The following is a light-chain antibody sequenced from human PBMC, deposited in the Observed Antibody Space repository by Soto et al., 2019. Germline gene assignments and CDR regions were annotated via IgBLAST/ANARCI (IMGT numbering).Light chain of an antibody. V-gene: IGLV1-44*01. CDR3: AAWDDSLKGPV. CDR2: GSD. J-gene: IGLJ2*01. CDR1: SSNIGANT. Sequence: QSVLTQPPSASGTPGQRVTFSCSGSSSNIGANTVNWYQQLPGTAPKLLIYGSDQRPSGVPDRFSGSKSGTSASLAISGLQSEDEAHYYCAAWDDSLKGPVFGGGTKLTVL.